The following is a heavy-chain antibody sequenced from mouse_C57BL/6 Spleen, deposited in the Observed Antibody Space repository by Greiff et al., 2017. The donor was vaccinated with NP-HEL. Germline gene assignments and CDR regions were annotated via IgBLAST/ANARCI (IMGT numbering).Heavy chain of an antibody. D-gene: IGHD1-1*01. CDR3: ARSGYGSMVYYAMDY. J-gene: IGHJ4*01. Sequence: EVQLQQSGPELVKPGASVKISCKASGYSFTDYNMNWVKQSNGKSLDWIGVINPNYGTTSYNQKFKGKATLTVDQSSSTAYMQLNSLTSEDSAVYYCARSGYGSMVYYAMDYWGQGTSVTVSS. CDR1: GYSFTDYN. CDR2: INPNYGTT. V-gene: IGHV1-39*01.